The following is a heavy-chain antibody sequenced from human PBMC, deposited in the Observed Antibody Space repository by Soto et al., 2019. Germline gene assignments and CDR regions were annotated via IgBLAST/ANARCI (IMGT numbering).Heavy chain of an antibody. J-gene: IGHJ4*02. Sequence: SGPTLVQPTQTLTLTCTFSGFSLSTSGVGVGWIRQPPGKALEWLALIYWDDDKRYSPSLKSRLTITKDTSKNQVVLTMTNMDPVDTATYYCAHRSDLQHYGYFDYWGQGTLVTVSS. D-gene: IGHD4-17*01. V-gene: IGHV2-5*02. CDR2: IYWDDDK. CDR1: GFSLSTSGVG. CDR3: AHRSDLQHYGYFDY.